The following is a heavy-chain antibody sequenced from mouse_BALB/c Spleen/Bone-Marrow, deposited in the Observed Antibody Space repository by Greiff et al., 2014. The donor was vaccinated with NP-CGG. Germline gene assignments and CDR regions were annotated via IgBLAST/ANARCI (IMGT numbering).Heavy chain of an antibody. J-gene: IGHJ2*01. CDR2: IDPANGNT. CDR3: ARYYYGTLLDY. CDR1: GFNIKDTY. V-gene: IGHV14-3*02. D-gene: IGHD1-1*01. Sequence: EVQLVESGAELVKSGASVKLSYTASGFNIKDTYMHWVKQRPEQGLEWIGRIDPANGNTKYDPKFQGKATITADTSSNTAYLQLSSLTSEDTAVYYCARYYYGTLLDYWGQGTTLTVSS.